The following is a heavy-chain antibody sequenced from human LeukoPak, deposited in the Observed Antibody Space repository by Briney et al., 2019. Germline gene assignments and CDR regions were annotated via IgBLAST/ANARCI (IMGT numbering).Heavy chain of an antibody. V-gene: IGHV3-48*01. CDR3: ARDSGSYGAFDI. Sequence: GGSLRLSCAASGFTFSSYSMDWVRQAPGKGLEWVSYISSSSSTIYYADSVKGRFTISRDSAKNSLYLQMNSLRAEDTAVYYCARDSGSYGAFDIWGQGTMVTVSS. J-gene: IGHJ3*02. D-gene: IGHD1-26*01. CDR2: ISSSSSTI. CDR1: GFTFSSYS.